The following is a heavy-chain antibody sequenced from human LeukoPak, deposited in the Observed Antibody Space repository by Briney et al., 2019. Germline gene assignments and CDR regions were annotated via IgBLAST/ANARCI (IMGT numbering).Heavy chain of an antibody. Sequence: GGSLRLSCAASGFTFSSYGMHWVRQAPGKGLEWVAFIRYDGSNKYYADSVKGRFTNSRDNSKNTLYLQMNSLRAEDTAVYYCAKENPITMVRGVIVASFDYWGQGTLVTVSS. CDR3: AKENPITMVRGVIVASFDY. D-gene: IGHD3-10*01. V-gene: IGHV3-30*02. J-gene: IGHJ4*02. CDR1: GFTFSSYG. CDR2: IRYDGSNK.